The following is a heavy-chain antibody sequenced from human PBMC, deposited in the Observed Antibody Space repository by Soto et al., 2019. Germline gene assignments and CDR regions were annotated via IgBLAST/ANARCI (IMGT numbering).Heavy chain of an antibody. Sequence: QVQLVQSGAEVKKPGSSVTVSCKASGGIFSSYTISWVRQAPGQGLEWMGGIIPIFGTANYAQKFQGRVTITADESTSTAYMELSSLRSEDTAVYYCARGNHRRLQLWYFDLWGRGTLVTVSS. D-gene: IGHD5-12*01. CDR2: IIPIFGTA. J-gene: IGHJ2*01. CDR3: ARGNHRRLQLWYFDL. V-gene: IGHV1-69*12. CDR1: GGIFSSYT.